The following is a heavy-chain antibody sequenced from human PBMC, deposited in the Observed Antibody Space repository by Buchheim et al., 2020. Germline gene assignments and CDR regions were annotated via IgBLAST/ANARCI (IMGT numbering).Heavy chain of an antibody. CDR2: IIPIFGTA. CDR1: GGTFSSYA. D-gene: IGHD3-22*01. V-gene: IGHV1-69*06. J-gene: IGHJ4*02. Sequence: QVQLVQSGAEVKKPGSSVKVSCKASGGTFSSYAINWVRQAPGQGLEWMGGIIPIFGTANYAQKFQGRVTITADKSTSPAYLELSSLRSEDTAVYYCARDPYYYDSSGYRGSFDYWGQGTL. CDR3: ARDPYYYDSSGYRGSFDY.